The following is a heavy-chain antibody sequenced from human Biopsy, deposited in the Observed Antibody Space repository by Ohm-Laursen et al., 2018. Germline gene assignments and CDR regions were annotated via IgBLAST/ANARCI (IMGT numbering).Heavy chain of an antibody. CDR3: AKHGSGWTGDDAFHI. CDR1: GGSISGSS. J-gene: IGHJ3*02. V-gene: IGHV4-59*08. D-gene: IGHD6-19*01. Sequence: GTLSLTCTVSGGSISGSSWSWIRQAPGKGLEWIGYISYSRDTNYNPSLKSRITISVDTSKYQFSLKLTSVTAADTAVYYCAKHGSGWTGDDAFHIWGQGTMVTVSS. CDR2: ISYSRDT.